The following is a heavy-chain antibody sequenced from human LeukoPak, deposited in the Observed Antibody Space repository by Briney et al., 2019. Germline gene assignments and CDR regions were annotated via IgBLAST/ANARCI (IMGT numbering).Heavy chain of an antibody. Sequence: PSETLSLTCAVSGYSISSGYYWGWIRQPPGKGLEWIGSIYHSGSTYYNPSLKSRVTISVDTYKNQFSLKLSSVTAADTAVYYCASLLWFGELLNDYWGQGTLVTVSS. V-gene: IGHV4-38-2*01. CDR3: ASLLWFGELLNDY. J-gene: IGHJ4*02. D-gene: IGHD3-10*01. CDR1: GYSISSGYY. CDR2: IYHSGST.